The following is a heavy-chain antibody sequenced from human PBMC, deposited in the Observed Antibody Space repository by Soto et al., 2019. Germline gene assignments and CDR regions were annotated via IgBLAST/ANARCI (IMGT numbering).Heavy chain of an antibody. CDR2: IYYSGST. D-gene: IGHD2-21*02. Sequence: PSETLSLTCTVSGGSISSYYWSWIRQPPGKGLEWIGYIYYSGSTNYNPSLKSRVTISVDRSKNQFSLKLSSVTAADTAVYYCARADCGGDCHYNWFDPWGQGTLVTVSS. CDR3: ARADCGGDCHYNWFDP. CDR1: GGSISSYY. J-gene: IGHJ5*02. V-gene: IGHV4-59*01.